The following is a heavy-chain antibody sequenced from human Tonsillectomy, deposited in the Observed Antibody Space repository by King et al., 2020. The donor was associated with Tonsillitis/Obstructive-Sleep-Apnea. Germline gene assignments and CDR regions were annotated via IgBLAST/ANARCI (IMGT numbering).Heavy chain of an antibody. Sequence: VQLQESGPGLVKPSETLSLTCTVSGCSISSYYWSWIRQPPGKGLEWIGYIYYSGSTNYNPSLKRRVTISVDTSKNQFSLKLSSVTAADTAVYYCARVGLVGSYYQFDYWGQGTLVTVSS. D-gene: IGHD3-10*01. CDR3: ARVGLVGSYYQFDY. J-gene: IGHJ4*02. V-gene: IGHV4-59*01. CDR2: IYYSGST. CDR1: GCSISSYY.